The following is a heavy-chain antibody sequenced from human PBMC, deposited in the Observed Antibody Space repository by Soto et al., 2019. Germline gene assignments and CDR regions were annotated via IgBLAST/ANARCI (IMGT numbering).Heavy chain of an antibody. D-gene: IGHD3-3*01. Sequence: GVLRLSCAASGFSVGSYALSWVRQAPGKGLEWVSTISGSDGKTFYADSVKGRFSISRDTSQSTLYLQMNSLRADDTAMYYCARWSYLDYWGQGTRVTVSS. CDR3: ARWSYLDY. J-gene: IGHJ4*02. CDR2: ISGSDGKT. V-gene: IGHV3-23*01. CDR1: GFSVGSYA.